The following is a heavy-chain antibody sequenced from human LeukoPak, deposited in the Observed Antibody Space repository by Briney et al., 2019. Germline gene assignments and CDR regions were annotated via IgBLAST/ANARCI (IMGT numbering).Heavy chain of an antibody. CDR1: GGSISSSSYY. Sequence: SETLSLTCTVSGGSISSSSYYWSWIRQPPGKGLEWIGEINHSGSTNYNPSLKSRVTISVDTSKNQFSLKLSSVTAADTAVYYCAIHYYDSSGYYGTFDYWGQGTLVTVSS. D-gene: IGHD3-22*01. V-gene: IGHV4-39*07. CDR2: INHSGST. J-gene: IGHJ4*02. CDR3: AIHYYDSSGYYGTFDY.